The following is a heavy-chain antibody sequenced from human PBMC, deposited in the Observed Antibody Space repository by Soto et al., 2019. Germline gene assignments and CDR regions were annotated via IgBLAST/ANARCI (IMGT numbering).Heavy chain of an antibody. CDR1: GGSISSGDYY. CDR3: ASDFGYSGMYV. Sequence: PSETLSLTCTVSGGSISSGDYYWSWIRQPPGKGLEWIGYIYYSGSTYYNPSLKSRVTISVDTSKNQFSLKLSSVTAADTAVYYCASDFGYSGMYVWGQGTTVTVSS. CDR2: IYYSGST. D-gene: IGHD5-12*01. J-gene: IGHJ6*02. V-gene: IGHV4-30-4*01.